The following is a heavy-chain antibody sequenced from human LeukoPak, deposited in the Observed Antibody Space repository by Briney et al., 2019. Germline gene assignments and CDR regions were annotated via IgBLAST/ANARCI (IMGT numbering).Heavy chain of an antibody. J-gene: IGHJ4*02. CDR3: ARDIHDSSGYYYDY. CDR1: GFTFSGYT. D-gene: IGHD3-22*01. Sequence: PGGSLRLSCAASGFTFSGYTMSWVRQAPGKGPEWISAVSARGDKTYYADSVKGRFTVSRDNSKDTLFLQMISLRAEDTALYYCARDIHDSSGYYYDYWGQGTLVTVSP. CDR2: VSARGDKT. V-gene: IGHV3-23*01.